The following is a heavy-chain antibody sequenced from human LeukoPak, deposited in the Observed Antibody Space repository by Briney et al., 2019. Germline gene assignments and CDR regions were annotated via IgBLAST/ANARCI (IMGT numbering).Heavy chain of an antibody. CDR2: MNPNSGNT. CDR1: GYTFTSYD. D-gene: IGHD3-10*01. J-gene: IGHJ3*02. CDR3: ARASHYYGSNAFDI. V-gene: IGHV1-8*01. Sequence: GASVKVSCKASGYTFTSYDINWVRQATGQGLEWMGWMNPNSGNTGYAQKFQGRVTMTRNTSISTAYMELSSLRSEDTAVYYCARASHYYGSNAFDIWGQGTMVTVSS.